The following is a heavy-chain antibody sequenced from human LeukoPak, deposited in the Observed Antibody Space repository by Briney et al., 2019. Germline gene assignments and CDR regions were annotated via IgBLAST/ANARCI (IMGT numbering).Heavy chain of an antibody. CDR1: GGSFSGYY. Sequence: SETLSLTCAVYGGSFSGYYWSWIRQPPGKGLEWIGEIIHSGSTNYNPSLKSRVTISVDTSKNQFPLKLSSVTAADTAVYYCARGGMKRLLAHAAEYFQHWGQGTLVTVSS. D-gene: IGHD3-22*01. V-gene: IGHV4-34*01. CDR3: ARGGMKRLLAHAAEYFQH. J-gene: IGHJ1*01. CDR2: IIHSGST.